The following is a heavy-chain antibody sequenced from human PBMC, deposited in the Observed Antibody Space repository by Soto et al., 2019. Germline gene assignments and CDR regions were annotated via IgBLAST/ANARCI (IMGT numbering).Heavy chain of an antibody. Sequence: GGSLRLSCAASGFTFSSYAMSWVRQAPGKGLEWVSAISGSGGSTYYADSVKGRFTISRDNSKNTLYLQMNSLRAEDTAVYYCAKDPGLVVGAPEFDYWGQGTLVTVSS. CDR3: AKDPGLVVGAPEFDY. D-gene: IGHD2-15*01. V-gene: IGHV3-23*01. CDR2: ISGSGGST. CDR1: GFTFSSYA. J-gene: IGHJ4*02.